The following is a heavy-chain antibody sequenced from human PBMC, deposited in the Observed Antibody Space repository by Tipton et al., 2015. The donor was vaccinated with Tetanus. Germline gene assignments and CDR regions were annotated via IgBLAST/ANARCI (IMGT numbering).Heavy chain of an antibody. CDR1: GNVFSRSV. J-gene: IGHJ6*01. Sequence: QLVQSGAEVKKPGSSVKISCKVPGNVFSRSVIGWLRQAPGHRPEYLGGILTGFNRPDYVQKFQGRLTITAERFSNTAYMELSSLTSDDTAVYHRAAGSAIRYHLDVWGRGTPVIVSS. V-gene: IGHV1-69*06. CDR2: ILTGFNRP. D-gene: IGHD1-14*01. CDR3: AAGSAIRYHLDV.